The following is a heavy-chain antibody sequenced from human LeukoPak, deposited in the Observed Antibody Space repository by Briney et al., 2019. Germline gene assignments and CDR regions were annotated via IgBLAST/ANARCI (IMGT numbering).Heavy chain of an antibody. J-gene: IGHJ4*02. CDR2: IIPIFGTA. CDR3: TLRIAAAGNDY. D-gene: IGHD6-13*01. CDR1: GGTFSSYA. Sequence: SVKVSCKASGGTFSSYAISWVRQAPGQGLEWMGGIIPIFGTANYAQKFQGRVTITTDESTSTAYMELSSLRSEDTAVYYCTLRIAAAGNDYWGQGTLVTVSS. V-gene: IGHV1-69*05.